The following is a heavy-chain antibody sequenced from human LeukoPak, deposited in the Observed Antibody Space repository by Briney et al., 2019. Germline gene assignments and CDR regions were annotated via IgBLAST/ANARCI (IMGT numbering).Heavy chain of an antibody. J-gene: IGHJ4*02. CDR1: GFTFNNYA. CDR2: IRDSGDNT. D-gene: IGHD4-23*01. V-gene: IGHV3-23*01. Sequence: GGSLRLSCVASGFTFNNYAMTWVRQAPGKGLEWVSAIRDSGDNTYYADSVKGRFTISRDNSKNTLFLQMNSLRAEDTAVYYCAKDRSLDGGNSNGYFDSWGQGTLVTVSS. CDR3: AKDRSLDGGNSNGYFDS.